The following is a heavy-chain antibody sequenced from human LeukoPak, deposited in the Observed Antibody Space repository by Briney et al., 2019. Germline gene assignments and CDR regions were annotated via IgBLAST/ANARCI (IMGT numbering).Heavy chain of an antibody. Sequence: SETLSLTCTVSGGSISSYYWSWIRQPPGKGLEWIGSIYYSGSTYYNPSLKSRVTISVDTSKNQFSLKLSSVTAADTAVYYCARARSYLNWFDPWGQGTLVTVSS. V-gene: IGHV4-59*12. J-gene: IGHJ5*02. CDR3: ARARSYLNWFDP. D-gene: IGHD1-26*01. CDR1: GGSISSYY. CDR2: IYYSGST.